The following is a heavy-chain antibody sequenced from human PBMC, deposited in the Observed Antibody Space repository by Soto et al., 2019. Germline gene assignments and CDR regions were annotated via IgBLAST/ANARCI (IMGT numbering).Heavy chain of an antibody. CDR1: GGTFSSYA. D-gene: IGHD3-22*01. J-gene: IGHJ3*02. Sequence: ASVQVSCKASGGTFSSYAISWVRQAPRQGLEWMGGIIPMFGTANYAQKFQGRVTITADESTSTAYMELSSLRSEDTAVYYCARISGGYYYDSSGYYSLCAFDIWGQGTMVTVSS. V-gene: IGHV1-69*13. CDR2: IIPMFGTA. CDR3: ARISGGYYYDSSGYYSLCAFDI.